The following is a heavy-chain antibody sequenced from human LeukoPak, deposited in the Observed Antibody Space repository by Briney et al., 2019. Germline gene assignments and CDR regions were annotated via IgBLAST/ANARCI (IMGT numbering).Heavy chain of an antibody. CDR2: IYYSGST. Sequence: SSETLSLTCTVSGGSISSSIYYWGWIRQPPGKGLEWIGSIYYSGSTYYNPSLKSRVTISVDTSKNQFSLKLSSVTAADTAVYYCARHRYYYDSSGYPHWFDPWGQGTLVTVSS. V-gene: IGHV4-39*01. J-gene: IGHJ5*02. D-gene: IGHD3-22*01. CDR1: GGSISSSIYY. CDR3: ARHRYYYDSSGYPHWFDP.